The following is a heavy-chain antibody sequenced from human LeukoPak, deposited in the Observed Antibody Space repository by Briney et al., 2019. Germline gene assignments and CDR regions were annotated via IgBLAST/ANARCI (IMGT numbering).Heavy chain of an antibody. D-gene: IGHD2-15*01. J-gene: IGHJ4*02. CDR3: ARGWMGIFPYYFDY. Sequence: ASVTVSCKASGGTFSSYAISWVRQAPGQGLEWMGGIIPIFGTANYAQKFQGRVTITADESTSTAYMELSSLRSEDTAVYYCARGWMGIFPYYFDYWGQGTLVTVSS. V-gene: IGHV1-69*01. CDR1: GGTFSSYA. CDR2: IIPIFGTA.